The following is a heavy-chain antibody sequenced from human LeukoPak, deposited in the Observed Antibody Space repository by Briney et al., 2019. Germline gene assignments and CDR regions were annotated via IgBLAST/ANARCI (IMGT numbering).Heavy chain of an antibody. J-gene: IGHJ3*02. CDR2: ISGSGSTI. D-gene: IGHD3-3*01. Sequence: GGSLRLSCAASGFTFSDYYMSWIRQAPGKGLEWVSYISGSGSTIYYADSVKGRFTISRDNAKNSLYLQMNSLRAEDTAVYYCARATYYDFWSGPWAAFDIWGQGTMVTVSS. CDR3: ARATYYDFWSGPWAAFDI. V-gene: IGHV3-11*04. CDR1: GFTFSDYY.